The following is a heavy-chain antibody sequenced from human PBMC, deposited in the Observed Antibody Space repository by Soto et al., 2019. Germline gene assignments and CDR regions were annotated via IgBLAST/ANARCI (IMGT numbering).Heavy chain of an antibody. J-gene: IGHJ5*02. CDR3: ARGSYDFWSGISPYPNWFDP. CDR1: SGSISSYY. V-gene: IGHV4-59*01. D-gene: IGHD3-3*01. CDR2: IFYNGTT. Sequence: PSETLSLTCTVSSGSISSYYWTWIRQPPGKGLEWIGYIFYNGTTNYSPSLKSRVTLSVDTSKIQFSLRLRSVTAADTAVYYCARGSYDFWSGISPYPNWFDPWGQGTLVTVSS.